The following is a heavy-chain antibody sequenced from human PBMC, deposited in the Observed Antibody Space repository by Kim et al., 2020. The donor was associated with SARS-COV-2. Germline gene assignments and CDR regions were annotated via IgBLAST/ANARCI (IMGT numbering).Heavy chain of an antibody. CDR2: TFYRSKWYN. D-gene: IGHD2-2*01. CDR1: GDSFSSNSAA. CDR3: ARDRGCNSSSCSNWFDP. Sequence: SQTLSLTCAISGDSFSSNSAAWNWIRQSPSRGLEWLGRTFYRSKWYNDYAVSVKSRITINPDTSKNQFSLQLNSVTPEDTAVYFCARDRGCNSSSCSNWFDPWGQGTLVTVSS. V-gene: IGHV6-1*01. J-gene: IGHJ5*02.